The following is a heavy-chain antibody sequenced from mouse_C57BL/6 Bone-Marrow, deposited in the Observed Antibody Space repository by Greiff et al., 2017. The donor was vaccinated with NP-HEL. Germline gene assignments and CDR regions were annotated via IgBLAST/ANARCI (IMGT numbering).Heavy chain of an antibody. J-gene: IGHJ4*01. D-gene: IGHD1-1*01. Sequence: EVQLQQSGPELVKPGASVKISCKASGYTFTDYYMNWVKQSHGKSLEWIGDINPNNGGTSYNQKFKGKATLTVDKSSSTAYMELRSLTSEDSAVYYFARDYYPYYYAMDYWGQGTSVTVSS. V-gene: IGHV1-26*01. CDR3: ARDYYPYYYAMDY. CDR2: INPNNGGT. CDR1: GYTFTDYY.